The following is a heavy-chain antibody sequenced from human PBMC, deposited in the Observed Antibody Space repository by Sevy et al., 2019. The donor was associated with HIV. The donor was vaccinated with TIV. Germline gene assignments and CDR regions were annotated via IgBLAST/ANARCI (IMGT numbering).Heavy chain of an antibody. V-gene: IGHV3-33*01. CDR3: ARDAARVIVPTAGFDS. CDR2: IWYDGRTE. D-gene: IGHD1-1*01. J-gene: IGHJ5*01. CDR1: GFTFRSFS. Sequence: GGSLRLSCVASGFTFRSFSMHWVRQAPGKGLEWVAAIWYDGRTERYADSVQGRFTNSRDNSKKTLHLQMNSLRAEDTALYYGARDAARVIVPTAGFDSWGQGTLVTVSS.